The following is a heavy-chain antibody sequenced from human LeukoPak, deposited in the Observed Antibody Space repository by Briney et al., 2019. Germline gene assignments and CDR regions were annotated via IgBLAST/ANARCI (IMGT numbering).Heavy chain of an antibody. CDR2: IYYSGST. J-gene: IGHJ3*01. V-gene: IGHV4-59*01. CDR1: GGSFSGYY. Sequence: SETLSLTCAVYGGSFSGYYWSWIRQPPGKGLEWIGYIYYSGSTNYNPSLKSRVTISVDTSKNQFSLKLSSVTAADTAVYYCARAGWGAVLWGQGTMVTVSS. D-gene: IGHD3-16*01. CDR3: ARAGWGAVL.